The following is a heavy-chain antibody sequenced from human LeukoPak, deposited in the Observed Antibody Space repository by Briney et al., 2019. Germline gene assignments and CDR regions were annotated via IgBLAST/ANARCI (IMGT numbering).Heavy chain of an antibody. CDR2: ISWDGVST. J-gene: IGHJ6*03. CDR3: AKGNAYSDYYMDV. V-gene: IGHV3-43*01. CDR1: GFTFDDYS. D-gene: IGHD1-1*01. Sequence: GGSLRLSFAASGFTFDDYSLHWVRQAPGKGLEWFSFISWDGVSTYYADPVKGRFTISRDNSKNSLYLQMNSLRTEDTALYYCAKGNAYSDYYMDVWGKGTTVTVSS.